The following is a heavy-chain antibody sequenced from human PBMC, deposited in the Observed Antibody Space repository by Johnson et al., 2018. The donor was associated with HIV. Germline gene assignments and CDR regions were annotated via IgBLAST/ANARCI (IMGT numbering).Heavy chain of an antibody. CDR2: ISYDGSNK. CDR3: ARDREYVLAWGWALDI. CDR1: GLNFRYYP. D-gene: IGHD6-19*01. J-gene: IGHJ3*02. V-gene: IGHV3-30*04. Sequence: VQLVESGGGVVRPGRSLRLSCAASGLNFRYYPMHWVRQAPGKGLEWMAVISYDGSNKYYADSVKGRFTISRDNSKNTLYVQMNSLRPEDTAVYYCARDREYVLAWGWALDIWGQGTIVTVSS.